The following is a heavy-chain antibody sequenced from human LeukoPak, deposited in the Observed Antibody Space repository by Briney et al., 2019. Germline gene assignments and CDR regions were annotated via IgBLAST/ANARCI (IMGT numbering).Heavy chain of an antibody. J-gene: IGHJ2*01. CDR1: GGTFSSYA. D-gene: IGHD3-22*01. V-gene: IGHV1-69*05. Sequence: GASVKVSCKASGGTFSSYAISWVRQAPGQGLEWMGRIIPIFGTANYAQKFQGRVTISTDESTSTAYMELSSLRSEDTAVYYCARADSSGKRYWYFDLWGRGTLVTVSS. CDR2: IIPIFGTA. CDR3: ARADSSGKRYWYFDL.